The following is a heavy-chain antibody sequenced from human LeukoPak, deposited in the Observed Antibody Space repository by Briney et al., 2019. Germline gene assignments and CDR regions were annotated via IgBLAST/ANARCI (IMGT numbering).Heavy chain of an antibody. CDR2: ISSSSSYI. CDR3: ARVPHFGVVIMVYFDY. V-gene: IGHV3-21*01. J-gene: IGHJ4*02. D-gene: IGHD3-3*01. Sequence: GGSLRLSCAASGFTFSSYSMNWVRQAPGKGLEWGSSISSSSSYIYYADSVKGRFTISRDNAKNSLYLQMNSLRAEDTAVYYCARVPHFGVVIMVYFDYWGQGTLVTVSS. CDR1: GFTFSSYS.